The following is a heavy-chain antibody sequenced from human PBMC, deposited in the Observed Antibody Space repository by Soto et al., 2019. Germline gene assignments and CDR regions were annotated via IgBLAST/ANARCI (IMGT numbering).Heavy chain of an antibody. Sequence: QVQLVQSGAEVKKPGASVKVSCKASGYTFTNFGISWVRQAPGQGLEWMGWISAYNGNTNYAQNFQGRVTMTTDTSTSTAYIELRSLRPDDTAVYYSARVGTPIDYWGQGTLVTVSS. CDR1: GYTFTNFG. CDR2: ISAYNGNT. V-gene: IGHV1-18*01. J-gene: IGHJ4*02. D-gene: IGHD7-27*01. CDR3: ARVGTPIDY.